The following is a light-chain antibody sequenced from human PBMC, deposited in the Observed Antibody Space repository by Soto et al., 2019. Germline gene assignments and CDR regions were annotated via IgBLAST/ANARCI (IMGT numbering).Light chain of an antibody. V-gene: IGKV1-39*01. Sequence: DYQMAQSPSSLSESVVHRDPITCRASQIISSYLHWYQQKPGQAPKLLIYAASSLQSGVPSRFSGSGSGTDFTLTISSLQPEDFATYYCQQSYSTPWTFGQGTKV. CDR3: QQSYSTPWT. CDR2: AAS. CDR1: QIISSY. J-gene: IGKJ1*01.